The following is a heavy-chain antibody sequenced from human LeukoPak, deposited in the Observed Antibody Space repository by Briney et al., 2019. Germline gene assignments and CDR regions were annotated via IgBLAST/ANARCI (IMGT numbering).Heavy chain of an antibody. CDR3: ARDMPNPPYDFWSGTLDY. J-gene: IGHJ4*02. V-gene: IGHV3-30*01. CDR1: WFIVSNIY. D-gene: IGHD3-3*01. CDR2: ISYDGSNK. Sequence: PGGSLRLACAASWFIVSNIYMSWVRQAPGKGLEWVAVISYDGSNKYYAASVKGRFTISRDNSKNTLYLQMNSLRAEDTAVYYCARDMPNPPYDFWSGTLDYWGQGTLVTVTS.